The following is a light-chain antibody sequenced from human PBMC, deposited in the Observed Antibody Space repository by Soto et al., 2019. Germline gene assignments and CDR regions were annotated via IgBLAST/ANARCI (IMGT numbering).Light chain of an antibody. V-gene: IGKV1-33*01. J-gene: IGKJ4*01. Sequence: DIQMTQSPSSLSASVGDRVTITCQASQHISNYLNWYQKKPGEAPVLLIYDASNLETGVPSRFSGIGSGTDFTLTITSLQPEDIGTYYCQQYDNLQLTFGGGTKVEFK. CDR2: DAS. CDR3: QQYDNLQLT. CDR1: QHISNY.